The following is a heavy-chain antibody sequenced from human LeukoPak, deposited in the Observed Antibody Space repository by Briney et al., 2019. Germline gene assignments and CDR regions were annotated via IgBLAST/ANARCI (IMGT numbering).Heavy chain of an antibody. J-gene: IGHJ5*02. CDR3: AKDPLYCSGGSCPNWFDP. Sequence: PGGSLRLSCAASGFTFSSYGMSWVRQAPGKGLEWVSALSGSGGSTYYADSVKGRFTISRDNSKNTLYLQMNSLRAEDTAVYYCAKDPLYCSGGSCPNWFDPWGQGTLVTVSS. V-gene: IGHV3-23*01. CDR1: GFTFSSYG. D-gene: IGHD2-15*01. CDR2: LSGSGGST.